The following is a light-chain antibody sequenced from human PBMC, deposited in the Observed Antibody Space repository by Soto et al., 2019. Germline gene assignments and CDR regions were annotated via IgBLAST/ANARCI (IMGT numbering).Light chain of an antibody. CDR1: SSNIGRNY. CDR2: RNS. CDR3: ATWDDSLSGHVI. Sequence: QSVLTQPPSASETPGQRVTISCSGSSSNIGRNYVSWYQQVPGTAPQLVILRNSRRASGVPARFSGSKSGTSASLAISGLRSEDEADYYCATWDDSLSGHVIFGGGTKLTVL. J-gene: IGLJ2*01. V-gene: IGLV1-47*01.